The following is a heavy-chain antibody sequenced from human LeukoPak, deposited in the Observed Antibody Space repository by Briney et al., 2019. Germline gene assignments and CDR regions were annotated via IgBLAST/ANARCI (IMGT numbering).Heavy chain of an antibody. Sequence: GGALRLSCAASGFTFSSYWMHWVRQAPGKGLVWVSRIASDGSTVYADSVKGRFTISRDNAKDTVYLQMNSLRVEDTAVYYCIGSGGWPGYWGQGTLVTVSS. CDR3: IGSGGWPGY. J-gene: IGHJ4*02. D-gene: IGHD1-26*01. CDR1: GFTFSSYW. V-gene: IGHV3-74*01. CDR2: IASDGST.